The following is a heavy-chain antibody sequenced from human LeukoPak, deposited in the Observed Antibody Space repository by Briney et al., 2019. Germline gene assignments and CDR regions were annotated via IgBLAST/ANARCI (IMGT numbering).Heavy chain of an antibody. CDR3: ARHEEDPYYYNGMDV. V-gene: IGHV4-39*01. CDR2: IYYSGST. J-gene: IGHJ6*02. Sequence: SETLSLTCTVSGGSISSSSYYWGWIRQPPGKGLEWIGSIYYSGSTYYNPSLKSRVTISVDTSKNQFSLKLSSVTAADTAVYYCARHEEDPYYYNGMDVWGQGTTVTVSS. CDR1: GGSISSSSYY.